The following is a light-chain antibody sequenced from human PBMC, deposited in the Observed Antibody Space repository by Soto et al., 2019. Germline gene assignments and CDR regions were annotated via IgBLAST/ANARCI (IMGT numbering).Light chain of an antibody. CDR1: SSDIGGYNS. Sequence: QSALTQPPSASVSPGQSVTISCTGTSSDIGGYNSVSWYQQHPGKAPRLMIYEVNKRPSGVPDRFSGSKSGYTASLTVSGLQTEDEAFYYCSSSAGIYHYLVFGGGTKLTVL. J-gene: IGLJ3*02. V-gene: IGLV2-8*01. CDR3: SSSAGIYHYLV. CDR2: EVN.